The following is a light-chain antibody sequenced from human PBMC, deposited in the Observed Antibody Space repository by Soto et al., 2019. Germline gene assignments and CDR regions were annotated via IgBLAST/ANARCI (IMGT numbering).Light chain of an antibody. J-gene: IGLJ1*01. Sequence: QSALTQPGSVSGSPGQSITISCTGTSSDVGGYNHVSWYQQHPGKAPKLMIYEVSNRPSGVSNRFSGSKSGNTASLTISWLQAEDEADYYCSSYTSSSTLVFGTGTKLTVL. CDR3: SSYTSSSTLV. V-gene: IGLV2-14*01. CDR1: SSDVGGYNH. CDR2: EVS.